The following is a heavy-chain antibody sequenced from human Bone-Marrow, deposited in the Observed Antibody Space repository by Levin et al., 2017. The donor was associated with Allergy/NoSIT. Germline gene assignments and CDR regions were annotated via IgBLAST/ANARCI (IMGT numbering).Heavy chain of an antibody. CDR2: IYYSGST. J-gene: IGHJ4*02. V-gene: IGHV4-39*01. Sequence: SETLSLTCTVSGGSISSSSYYWGWIRQPPGKGLEWIGSIYYSGSTYYNPSLKSRVTISVDTSKNQFSLKLSSVTAADTAVYYCARRAAGAFDYWGQGTLVTVSS. CDR1: GGSISSSSYY. CDR3: ARRAAGAFDY. D-gene: IGHD6-25*01.